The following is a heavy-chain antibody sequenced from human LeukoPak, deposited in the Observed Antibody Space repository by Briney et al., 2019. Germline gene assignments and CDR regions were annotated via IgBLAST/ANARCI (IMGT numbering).Heavy chain of an antibody. J-gene: IGHJ6*03. V-gene: IGHV5-51*01. CDR3: ARHGHCTNGVCYSNYYYYMDV. Sequence: GESLKISCKGSGYSFTSYRIGWVRQMPGKGLEWMGIIYPDDSDTRYSPSFEGQVIISVDKSISTVYLQWSSLKASDTATYYCARHGHCTNGVCYSNYYYYMDVWGKGTTVTVSS. D-gene: IGHD2-8*01. CDR2: IYPDDSDT. CDR1: GYSFTSYR.